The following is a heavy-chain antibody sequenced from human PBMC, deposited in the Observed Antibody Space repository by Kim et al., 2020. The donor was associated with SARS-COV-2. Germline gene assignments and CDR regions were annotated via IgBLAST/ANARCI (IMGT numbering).Heavy chain of an antibody. V-gene: IGHV3-21*01. CDR1: GFTFSSYS. D-gene: IGHD3-10*01. J-gene: IGHJ4*02. CDR2: ISSSSSYI. Sequence: GGSLRLSCAASGFTFSSYSMNWVRQAPGKGLEWVSSISSSSSYIYYADSVKGRFTISRDNAKNSLYLQMNSLRAEDTAVYYCARDAREMWFYGSGREVFFWDYWGQGTLVTVSS. CDR3: ARDAREMWFYGSGREVFFWDY.